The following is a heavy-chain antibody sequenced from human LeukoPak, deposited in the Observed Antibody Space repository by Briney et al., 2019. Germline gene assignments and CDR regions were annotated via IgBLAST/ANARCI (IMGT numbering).Heavy chain of an antibody. V-gene: IGHV1-46*01. CDR2: INLSGGST. CDR3: ARGHLRYSSSSPETALDY. D-gene: IGHD6-6*01. CDR1: GYTFTSYY. Sequence: ASVKVSCKASGYTFTSYYMHWVRQAPGQGLEWMRIINLSGGSTSYAQKFQGRVTMTRDMSTSTVYMELSSLRSEDTAVYYCARGHLRYSSSSPETALDYWGQGTLVTVSS. J-gene: IGHJ4*02.